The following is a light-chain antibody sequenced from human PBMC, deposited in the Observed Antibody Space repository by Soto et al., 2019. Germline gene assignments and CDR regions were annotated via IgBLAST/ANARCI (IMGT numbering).Light chain of an antibody. J-gene: IGKJ1*01. Sequence: DIVMTQSLDSLAVSLGERATFNCKSSQSILDRSKNKYYLAWYQQKSGQPPKLLIYWSSLRESGVPDRFTGSGSGTDFTLTISSLQAEDVAVYYCQQYFTSPWTFGQGTKVEI. V-gene: IGKV4-1*01. CDR3: QQYFTSPWT. CDR2: WSS. CDR1: QSILDRSKNKYY.